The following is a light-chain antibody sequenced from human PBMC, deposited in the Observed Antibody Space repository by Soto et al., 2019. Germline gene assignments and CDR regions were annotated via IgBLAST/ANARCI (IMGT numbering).Light chain of an antibody. J-gene: IGKJ2*01. CDR1: QGISRF. Sequence: DTQMTQSPSSVSASVGDRVTITCRASQGISRFLAWYQQKSGKAPKFLIYAASSLQSGVLSRFSGSGSGTDFTLTINSLQPEDFATYYCQQTNSFPYTFGQGTKVDIK. CDR2: AAS. CDR3: QQTNSFPYT. V-gene: IGKV1-12*01.